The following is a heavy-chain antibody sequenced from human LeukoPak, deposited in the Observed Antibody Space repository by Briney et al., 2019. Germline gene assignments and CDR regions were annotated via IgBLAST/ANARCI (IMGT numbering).Heavy chain of an antibody. V-gene: IGHV1-69*13. Sequence: SVRVSCKASGGTFSSYAISWVRQAPGQGLEWMGGIIPIFGTANYAQKFQGRVTITADESTSTAYMELGSLRSEDTAVYYCARGSYCSGGSCSDYPFDYWGQGTLVTVSS. D-gene: IGHD2-15*01. CDR3: ARGSYCSGGSCSDYPFDY. CDR1: GGTFSSYA. CDR2: IIPIFGTA. J-gene: IGHJ4*02.